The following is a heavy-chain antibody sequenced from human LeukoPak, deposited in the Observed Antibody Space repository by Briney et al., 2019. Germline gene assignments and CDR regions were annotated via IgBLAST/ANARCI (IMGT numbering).Heavy chain of an antibody. D-gene: IGHD3-22*01. CDR2: IYSGGST. Sequence: PRGSLRLSCAPSGFTVSSNYMSWVRQAPGKGLEWVSVIYSGGSTYYADSVKGRFTISRDNSKNTLYLQMNSLRAEDTAVYYCAREPIYYYDSSGYVDAWGQGTMVTVSS. J-gene: IGHJ3*01. V-gene: IGHV3-66*02. CDR3: AREPIYYYDSSGYVDA. CDR1: GFTVSSNY.